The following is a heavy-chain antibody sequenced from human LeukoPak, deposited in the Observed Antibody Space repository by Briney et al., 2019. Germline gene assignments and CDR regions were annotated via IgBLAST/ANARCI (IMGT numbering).Heavy chain of an antibody. CDR3: ARERASSYYYDSSGYPDY. CDR1: GYTFTGYY. Sequence: ASVKVSCKASGYTFTGYYMHWVRQAPGQGLEWMGWINPNSSGTNYAQKFQGRVTMTRDTSISTAYMELSRLRSDDTAVYYCARERASSYYYDSSGYPDYWGQGTLVTVSS. CDR2: INPNSSGT. D-gene: IGHD3-22*01. J-gene: IGHJ4*02. V-gene: IGHV1-2*02.